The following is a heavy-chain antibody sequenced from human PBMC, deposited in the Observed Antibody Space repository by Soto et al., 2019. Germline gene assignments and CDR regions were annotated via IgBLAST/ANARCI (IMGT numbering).Heavy chain of an antibody. CDR2: ISSSSSYI. Sequence: GGSLRLSCAGSGFTFSSSSMNWVRQAPGKGLEWVSSISSSSSYIYYADSVKGRFTISRDNAKNSLYLHMDSLRAEDTAVYYCASRYCTTGVCQFDYWGRGTPVTVSS. CDR1: GFTFSSSS. CDR3: ASRYCTTGVCQFDY. J-gene: IGHJ4*02. V-gene: IGHV3-21*01. D-gene: IGHD2-8*01.